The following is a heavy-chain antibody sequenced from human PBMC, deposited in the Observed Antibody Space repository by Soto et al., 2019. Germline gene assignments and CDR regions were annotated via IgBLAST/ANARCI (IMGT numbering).Heavy chain of an antibody. CDR1: GFTFSDYY. CDR2: ISSSGATI. J-gene: IGHJ4*02. Sequence: QVQLVESGGVLVKPGGSLRLSCAVSGFTFSDYYMIWIRQAPGKGLEWISYISSSGATIYYADSMKGRFTISRDNAKNSPYLQTNSLRAEDTAVYYFARVGGSGDFDYWGQGTPVTVSS. D-gene: IGHD2-15*01. V-gene: IGHV3-11*01. CDR3: ARVGGSGDFDY.